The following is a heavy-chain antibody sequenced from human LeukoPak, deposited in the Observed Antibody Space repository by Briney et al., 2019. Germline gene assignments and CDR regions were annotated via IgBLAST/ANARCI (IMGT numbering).Heavy chain of an antibody. Sequence: ASVKVSCKASGYTFTSYAMNWVRQAPGQGLEWMGWINTNTGNPTYAQGFTGRFVFSLDTSVSTAYLQISSLKAEDTAVYYCVYDFWSGRDDYWGQGTLVTVSS. CDR3: VYDFWSGRDDY. V-gene: IGHV7-4-1*02. D-gene: IGHD3-3*01. J-gene: IGHJ4*02. CDR2: INTNTGNP. CDR1: GYTFTSYA.